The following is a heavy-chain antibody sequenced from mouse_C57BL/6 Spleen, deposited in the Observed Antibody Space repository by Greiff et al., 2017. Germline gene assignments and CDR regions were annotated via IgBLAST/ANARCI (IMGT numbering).Heavy chain of an antibody. J-gene: IGHJ1*03. CDR1: GYSITSGYY. D-gene: IGHD2-3*01. CDR2: ISYDGSN. Sequence: EVKLEESGPGLVKPSQSLSLTCSVTGYSITSGYYWNWIRQFPGNKLEWMGYISYDGSNNYNPSLKNRISITRDTSKNQFFLKLNSVTTEDTATYYCASYDGYWYFDVWGTGTTVTVSS. V-gene: IGHV3-6*01. CDR3: ASYDGYWYFDV.